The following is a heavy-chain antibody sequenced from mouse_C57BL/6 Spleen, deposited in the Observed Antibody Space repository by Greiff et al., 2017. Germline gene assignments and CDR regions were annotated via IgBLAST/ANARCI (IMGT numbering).Heavy chain of an antibody. CDR1: GYTFTSYT. D-gene: IGHD1-1*01. J-gene: IGHJ2*01. CDR2: INPSSGYT. CDR3: ARADYYGSRFDY. Sequence: VQLQQSGAELARPGASVKMSCKASGYTFTSYTMHWVKQRPGQGLEWIGYINPSSGYTKYNQKFKDKATLTADKSSSTAYMQLSSLTSEDSAVYYCARADYYGSRFDYWGQGTTLTVSS. V-gene: IGHV1-4*01.